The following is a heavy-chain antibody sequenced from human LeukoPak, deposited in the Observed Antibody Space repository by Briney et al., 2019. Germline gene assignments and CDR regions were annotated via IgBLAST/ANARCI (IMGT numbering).Heavy chain of an antibody. CDR3: ARGVAAKYYFDY. D-gene: IGHD2-15*01. CDR1: GGSISSYY. CDR2: TYYSGSP. J-gene: IGHJ4*02. V-gene: IGHV4-59*01. Sequence: SETLSLTCTVSGGSISSYYWSWIRQPPGAGLEWIGYTYYSGSPNYNPSLKSRVTISVDTSKNQFSLKLSSVTAADTAVYYCARGVAAKYYFDYRGQGTLVTVSS.